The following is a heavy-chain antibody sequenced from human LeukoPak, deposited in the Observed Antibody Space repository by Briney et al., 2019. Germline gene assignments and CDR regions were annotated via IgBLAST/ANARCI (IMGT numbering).Heavy chain of an antibody. Sequence: PGGSLRLSCVASGFSLSDYYMSWIRQAPGKGLEWVSYIGSTIYYADSVKGRFTISRDNAKNSLYLQMNSLRAEDTAVYYCARDRGIVGTTGYYYMDVWGKGTTVTVSS. CDR3: ARDRGIVGTTGYYYMDV. D-gene: IGHD1-26*01. J-gene: IGHJ6*03. V-gene: IGHV3-11*04. CDR1: GFSLSDYY. CDR2: IGSTI.